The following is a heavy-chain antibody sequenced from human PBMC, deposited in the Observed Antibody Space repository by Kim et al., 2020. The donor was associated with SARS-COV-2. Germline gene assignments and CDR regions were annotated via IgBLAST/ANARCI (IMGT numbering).Heavy chain of an antibody. Sequence: GGSLRLSCSASGFTFSSYAMHWVRQAPGKGLEYVSAISSNGGSTYYADSVKGRFTISRDNSKNTLYLQMSSLRAEDTAVYYCVKAYGDYAMVADYWGQGTLVTVSS. CDR3: VKAYGDYAMVADY. CDR1: GFTFSSYA. D-gene: IGHD4-17*01. CDR2: ISSNGGST. J-gene: IGHJ4*02. V-gene: IGHV3-64D*06.